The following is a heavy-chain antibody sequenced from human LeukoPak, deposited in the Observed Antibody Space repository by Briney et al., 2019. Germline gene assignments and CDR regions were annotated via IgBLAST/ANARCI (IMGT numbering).Heavy chain of an antibody. Sequence: SVKVSCKASGGTFSSYAISWVRQAPGQGLEWMGRIIPILGIANYAQKFQGRVTITADKSTSTAYMELSSLRSEDAAVYYCAIDLYYYDSSGYSPGDWGQGTLVTVSS. CDR2: IIPILGIA. CDR3: AIDLYYYDSSGYSPGD. D-gene: IGHD3-22*01. J-gene: IGHJ4*02. V-gene: IGHV1-69*04. CDR1: GGTFSSYA.